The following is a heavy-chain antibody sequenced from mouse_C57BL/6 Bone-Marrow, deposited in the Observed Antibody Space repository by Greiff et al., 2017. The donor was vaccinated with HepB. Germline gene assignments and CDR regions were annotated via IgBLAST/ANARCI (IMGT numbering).Heavy chain of an antibody. D-gene: IGHD1-1*01. CDR2: IYPGDGDT. CDR1: GYAFSSYW. V-gene: IGHV1-80*01. Sequence: VQLQESGAELVKPGASVKISCKASGYAFSSYWMNWVKQRPGKGLEWIGQIYPGDGDTNYNGKFKGKATLTADKSSSTAYMQLSSLTSEDSAVYFCDCGSFWYFDVWGTGTTVTVSS. CDR3: DCGSFWYFDV. J-gene: IGHJ1*03.